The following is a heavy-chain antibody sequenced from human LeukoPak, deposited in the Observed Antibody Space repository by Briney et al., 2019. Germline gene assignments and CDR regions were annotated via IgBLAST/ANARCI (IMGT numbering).Heavy chain of an antibody. D-gene: IGHD1-26*01. J-gene: IGHJ6*03. V-gene: IGHV1-2*02. CDR1: GYTFTGYY. CDR3: ARGVSGSYYYYYMDV. CDR2: INPNSGGT. Sequence: ASVKVSCKASGYTFTGYYMHWVRQAPGQGREWMGWINPNSGGTNYAQKFQGRVTMTRDTSISTAYMELSRLRSDDTAVYYCARGVSGSYYYYYMDVWGKGTTVTVSS.